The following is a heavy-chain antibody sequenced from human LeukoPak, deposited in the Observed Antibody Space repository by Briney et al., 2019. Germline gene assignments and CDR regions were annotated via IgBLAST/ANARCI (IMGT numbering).Heavy chain of an antibody. CDR2: ISSDGSDT. V-gene: IGHV3-74*01. D-gene: IGHD6-13*01. CDR1: GFTFSSYW. Sequence: PGGSLRLSCAASGFTFSSYWMHWVRQAPGKGLVWVSRISSDGSDTNYADSVKGRFTISRDNAKNTLYLPMNSLRAGDTAVYYCARGSYSLGGFDYWGQGTLVTVSS. CDR3: ARGSYSLGGFDY. J-gene: IGHJ4*02.